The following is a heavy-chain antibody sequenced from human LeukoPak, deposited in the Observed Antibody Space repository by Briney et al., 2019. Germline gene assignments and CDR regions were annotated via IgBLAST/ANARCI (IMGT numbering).Heavy chain of an antibody. CDR1: GYTFTDYY. V-gene: IGHV1-69*13. CDR2: IIPIFGTA. D-gene: IGHD1-26*01. Sequence: ASVKVSCKASGYTFTDYYVHWVRQAPGQGLEWMGGIIPIFGTANYAQKFQGRVTITADESTGTAYMELSSLRSEDTAVYYCARVGSGSYYDGGFDYWGQGTLVTVSS. J-gene: IGHJ4*02. CDR3: ARVGSGSYYDGGFDY.